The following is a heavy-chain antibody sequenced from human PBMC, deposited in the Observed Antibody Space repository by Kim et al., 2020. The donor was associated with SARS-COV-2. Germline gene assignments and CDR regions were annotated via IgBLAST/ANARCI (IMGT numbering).Heavy chain of an antibody. CDR2: ISGSGGST. D-gene: IGHD2-15*01. CDR3: AKDLKVGYCSGGSCYTGGY. CDR1: GFTFSSYA. J-gene: IGHJ4*02. Sequence: LSLTCAASGFTFSSYAMSWVRQAPGKGLEWVSAISGSGGSTYYADSVKGRFTISRDNSKNTLYLQMNSLRAEDTAVYYCAKDLKVGYCSGGSCYTGGYWGQGTLVTVSS. V-gene: IGHV3-23*01.